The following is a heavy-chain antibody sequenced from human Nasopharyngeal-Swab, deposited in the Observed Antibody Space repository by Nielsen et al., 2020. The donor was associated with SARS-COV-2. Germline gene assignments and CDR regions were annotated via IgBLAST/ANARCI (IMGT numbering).Heavy chain of an antibody. CDR1: GFTFSSYA. V-gene: IGHV3-30*04. CDR2: ISYDGSNK. D-gene: IGHD1-26*01. Sequence: GGSLRLSCAASGFTFSSYAMHWVRQAPGKGLEWVAVISYDGSNKYYADSVKGRFTISRDNAKNSLYLQMNSLRAEDAAVYYCARDGELLRFDYWGQGTLVTVSS. J-gene: IGHJ4*02. CDR3: ARDGELLRFDY.